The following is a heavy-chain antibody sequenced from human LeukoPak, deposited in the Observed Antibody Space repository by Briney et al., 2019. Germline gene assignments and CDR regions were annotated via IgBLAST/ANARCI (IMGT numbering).Heavy chain of an antibody. V-gene: IGHV3-30-3*01. J-gene: IGHJ4*02. D-gene: IGHD2-21*01. CDR3: AKDLIAGPPHYFDC. Sequence: PGGTLRLSCAASGFTFTIHAVHWLRQAPGKELKGVAVTDGTNTFYADYVRGRFTISGDTSKNTIYLQMNSLRPDDTAMYYCAKDLIAGPPHYFDCWGQPTLLSV. CDR1: GFTFTIHA. CDR2: TDGTNT.